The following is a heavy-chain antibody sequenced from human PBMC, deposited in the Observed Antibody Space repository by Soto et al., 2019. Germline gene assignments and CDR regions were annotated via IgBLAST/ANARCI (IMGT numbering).Heavy chain of an antibody. J-gene: IGHJ4*02. CDR2: IIPFFNKA. D-gene: IGHD3-16*01. V-gene: IGHV1-69*06. CDR3: ARGGAGVAFDS. Sequence: QVQVVQSGAEVKKPGSSVKVSCQTPAGTFSNFAINWVRQAPGQGLEWMGEIIPFFNKANYARNFQGRVTITADKYSGTAYMELRSLRYDDTAMFYCARGGAGVAFDSWGQGTLVTVSS. CDR1: AGTFSNFA.